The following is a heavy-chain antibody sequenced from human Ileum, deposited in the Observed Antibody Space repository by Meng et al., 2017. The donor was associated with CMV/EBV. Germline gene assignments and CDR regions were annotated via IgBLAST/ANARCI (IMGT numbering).Heavy chain of an antibody. CDR1: GFIFEDYA. J-gene: IGHJ6*02. CDR3: AKDLSAYYHTTGGADFFGMDV. V-gene: IGHV3-43D*03. Sequence: GGSLRLSCAASGFIFEDYALHWVRQVPGKGLEWVPLIDWDGGNTYYADAVKGRFTISRDSSKASLYRQMKSLRVEGTAWCYCAKDLSAYYHTTGGADFFGMDVWGLGTTVTVSS. D-gene: IGHD3-9*01. CDR2: IDWDGGNT.